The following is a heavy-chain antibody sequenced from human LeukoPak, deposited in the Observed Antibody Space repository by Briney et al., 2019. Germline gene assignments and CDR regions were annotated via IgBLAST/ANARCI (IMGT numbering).Heavy chain of an antibody. CDR2: TNNDGTTK. V-gene: IGHV3-74*03. Sequence: PGGSLRLSCAASGFMFSNFWMHWVRPAPGKGLEWVSFTNNDGTTKEYADSVKGRFTISRDNTRNTVDLQMNGLSAEDTAVYYCARGDGGFDYWGQGSLVTVSS. J-gene: IGHJ4*02. CDR1: GFMFSNFW. CDR3: ARGDGGFDY. D-gene: IGHD5-24*01.